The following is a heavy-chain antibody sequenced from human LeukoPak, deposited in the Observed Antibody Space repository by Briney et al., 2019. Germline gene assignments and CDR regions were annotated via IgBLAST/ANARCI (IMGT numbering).Heavy chain of an antibody. CDR2: IYYSGST. CDR1: GGSISSSSYY. J-gene: IGHJ6*03. V-gene: IGHV4-39*07. D-gene: IGHD6-19*01. Sequence: SETLSLTCTVSGGSISSSSYYWGWIRQPPGKGLEWIGSIYYSGSTYYNPSLKSRVTISVDTSKNQFSLKLSSVTAADTAVYYCARLYSSGWRYYYYYYYMDVWGKGTTVTVSS. CDR3: ARLYSSGWRYYYYYYYMDV.